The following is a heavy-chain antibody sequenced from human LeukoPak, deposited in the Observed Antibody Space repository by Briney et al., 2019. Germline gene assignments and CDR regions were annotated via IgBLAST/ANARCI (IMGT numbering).Heavy chain of an antibody. CDR2: LYSGGST. V-gene: IGHV3-53*01. CDR3: AREASRDGYNDAFDI. Sequence: GGSLRLSCAASGFIVSSNYMSWVRQAPGKGPEWVSVLYSGGSTKYADPVKGRFTISRDNSKNTVYLEMSSLRAEDTAVYYCAREASRDGYNDAFDIWGQGTMVTVSS. CDR1: GFIVSSNY. J-gene: IGHJ3*02. D-gene: IGHD5-24*01.